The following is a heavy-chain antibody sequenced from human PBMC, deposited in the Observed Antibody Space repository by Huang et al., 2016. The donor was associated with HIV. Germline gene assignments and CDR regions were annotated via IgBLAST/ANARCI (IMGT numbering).Heavy chain of an antibody. D-gene: IGHD6-19*01. V-gene: IGHV1-18*01. J-gene: IGHJ4*02. Sequence: QVQLVQSGAEVKTPGASVKVSCKASGYTFNSNGISWVRQAPGQGLEWMGWSNAHNGNTKYAQKLQGRVTLTKDTPSSTAYMELRSLRSDDTAVYYCARDQRWPGGYFDYWGQGTLVTVSS. CDR1: GYTFNSNG. CDR3: ARDQRWPGGYFDY. CDR2: SNAHNGNT.